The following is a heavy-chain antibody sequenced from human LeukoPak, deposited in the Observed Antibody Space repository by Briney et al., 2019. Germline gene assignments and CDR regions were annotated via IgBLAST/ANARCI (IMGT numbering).Heavy chain of an antibody. CDR1: GFTFSSYA. Sequence: GGSLRLSRAASGFTFSSYAMNWVRQAPGKGLEWVSGISSSGDNTYYADSVKGRFTISRDNSKKTLYLQMNSLRAEDTAVYYCAKDRVAIFGVVTTHWFDPWGQGALVTVSS. V-gene: IGHV3-23*01. CDR3: AKDRVAIFGVVTTHWFDP. D-gene: IGHD3-3*01. J-gene: IGHJ5*02. CDR2: ISSSGDNT.